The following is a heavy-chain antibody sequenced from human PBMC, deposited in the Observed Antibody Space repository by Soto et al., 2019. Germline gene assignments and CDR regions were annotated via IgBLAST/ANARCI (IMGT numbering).Heavy chain of an antibody. D-gene: IGHD3-3*01. V-gene: IGHV3-23*01. J-gene: IGHJ4*02. CDR3: ARWATIFGVPAASLDY. CDR2: IRGSGVST. CDR1: GFTFSTYS. Sequence: GGSLRLSCAASGFTFSTYSMTWVRRAPGKGLEWVSSIRGSGVSTYYGDSVKGRFTISRDNSKNTVYLQMNSLRDEDTAVYFCARWATIFGVPAASLDYWGQGTHVTVSS.